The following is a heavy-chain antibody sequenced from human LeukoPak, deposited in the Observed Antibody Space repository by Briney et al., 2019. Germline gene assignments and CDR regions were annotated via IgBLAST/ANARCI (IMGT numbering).Heavy chain of an antibody. CDR2: IYYSGST. CDR1: GGSISSYY. Sequence: SETLSLTCTVSGGSISSYYWSWIRQPPGKGLEWIGSIYYSGSTYYNPSLKSRVTISVDTSKNQFSLKLSSVTAADTAVYYCNLNNYYDSSGYYYVFDYWGQGTLVTVSS. D-gene: IGHD3-22*01. CDR3: NLNNYYDSSGYYYVFDY. V-gene: IGHV4-59*04. J-gene: IGHJ4*02.